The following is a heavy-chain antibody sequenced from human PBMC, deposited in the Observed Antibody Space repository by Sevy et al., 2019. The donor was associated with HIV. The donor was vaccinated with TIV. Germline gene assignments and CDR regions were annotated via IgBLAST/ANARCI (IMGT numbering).Heavy chain of an antibody. V-gene: IGHV3-64D*06. CDR1: GFTFSSYA. J-gene: IGHJ6*02. Sequence: GGSLRLSCSASGFTFSSYAMHWVRQAPGKGLEYVSAISSNGGSTYYADSVKGRFTISRDNSKNTLYLQMSSLRAEATAVYYCVKGGEGDVVVVAAYYYGMDVWGQGTTVTVSS. CDR3: VKGGEGDVVVVAAYYYGMDV. D-gene: IGHD2-15*01. CDR2: ISSNGGST.